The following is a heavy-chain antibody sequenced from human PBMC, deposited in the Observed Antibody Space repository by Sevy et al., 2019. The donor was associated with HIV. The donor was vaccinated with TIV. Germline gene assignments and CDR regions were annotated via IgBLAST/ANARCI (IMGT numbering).Heavy chain of an antibody. J-gene: IGHJ4*02. CDR1: GFSLSGYG. D-gene: IGHD4-17*01. V-gene: IGHV3-33*01. CDR2: IWYDGSNK. Sequence: GGSLRLSCAASGFSLSGYGMHWVRQAPGKGLEWVAVIWYDGSNKAYADSVKGRFTISRDNSKNTLHLQMNSLRAEDTAVYYCARDLPPSATTVAHFDYWGQGTLVTVSS. CDR3: ARDLPPSATTVAHFDY.